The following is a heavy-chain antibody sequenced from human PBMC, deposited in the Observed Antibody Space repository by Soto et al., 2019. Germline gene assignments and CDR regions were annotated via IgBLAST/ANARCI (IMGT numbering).Heavy chain of an antibody. V-gene: IGHV4-31*03. Sequence: QVQLQESDPGLVKPSQTLSLTCTVSGDSISSRGYYWSWIRQHPGRGLEWIGYINYSGSTWYNPSLRSRVSISAAPAKSQFSLKLSTVTAADTAVYFCASAGKYGGNPRIDYWGQGTLVTVSS. CDR3: ASAGKYGGNPRIDY. J-gene: IGHJ4*02. D-gene: IGHD2-15*01. CDR1: GDSISSRGYY. CDR2: INYSGST.